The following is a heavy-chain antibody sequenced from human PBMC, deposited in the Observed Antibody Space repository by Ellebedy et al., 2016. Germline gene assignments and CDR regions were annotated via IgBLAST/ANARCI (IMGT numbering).Heavy chain of an antibody. CDR3: ARDRISASGIFDY. CDR1: GFTFSDYA. J-gene: IGHJ4*02. V-gene: IGHV3-48*01. CDR2: IVGWSDKI. Sequence: GGSLRLSCATSGFTFSDYAMNWVRQAPGKGLEWISYIVGWSDKIYYADSVKGRFTISRDNAKKSLYLEMTRLRAEDTAVYYCARDRISASGIFDYWGQGTLVTVPS. D-gene: IGHD6-13*01.